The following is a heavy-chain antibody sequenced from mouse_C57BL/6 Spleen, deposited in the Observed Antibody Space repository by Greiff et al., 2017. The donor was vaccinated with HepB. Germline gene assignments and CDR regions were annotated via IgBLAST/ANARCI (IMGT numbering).Heavy chain of an antibody. D-gene: IGHD3-2*02. CDR1: GYTFTDYY. J-gene: IGHJ4*01. Sequence: EVQLQQSGPVLVKPGASVKMSCKASGYTFTDYYMNWVKQSHGKSLEWIGVINPYNGGTSYNQKFKGKATLTVDKSSSTAYMELNSLTSEDSAVYYCARYQLRPENYAMDYWGQGTSVTVSS. V-gene: IGHV1-19*01. CDR2: INPYNGGT. CDR3: ARYQLRPENYAMDY.